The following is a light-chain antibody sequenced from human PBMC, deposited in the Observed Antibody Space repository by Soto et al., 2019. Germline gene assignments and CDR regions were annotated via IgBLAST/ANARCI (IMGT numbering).Light chain of an antibody. Sequence: DIQMTQSPSSVSASVGDRITITCRASQTISSWLAWYQQKPGKAPKLLIYKASSLESGVPSRFSGSGSGTEFTLTTSSLQPDDFATYYCQQYNSYPWTFGQGTKVDIK. CDR1: QTISSW. CDR3: QQYNSYPWT. V-gene: IGKV1-5*03. CDR2: KAS. J-gene: IGKJ1*01.